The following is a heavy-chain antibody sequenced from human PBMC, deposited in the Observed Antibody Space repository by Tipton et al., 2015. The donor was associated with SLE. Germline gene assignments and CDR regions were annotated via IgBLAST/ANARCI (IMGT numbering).Heavy chain of an antibody. J-gene: IGHJ6*02. CDR1: GGSISSSSYY. Sequence: TLSLTCTVSGGSISSSSYYWGWIRQPPGKGLEWIGSIYYSGSTYYNPSLKSRVTISVDTSKNQFSLKLSSVTAADTAVYYCARQYYYYYGMDVWGQGTTVTVSS. CDR2: IYYSGST. V-gene: IGHV4-39*07. CDR3: ARQYYYYYGMDV.